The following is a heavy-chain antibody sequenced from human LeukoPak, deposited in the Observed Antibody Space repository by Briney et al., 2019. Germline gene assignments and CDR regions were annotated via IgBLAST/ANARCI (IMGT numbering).Heavy chain of an antibody. D-gene: IGHD4/OR15-4a*01. Sequence: PGGSLRLSCAASGFTVSSNYMSWVRQAPGKGLEWVSVIYSDGRTYYADSVKGRCTISRDNSKNTLYLQMNSLRVEDTAVYYCARRAGAYSHPYDYWGQGTLVTVSS. J-gene: IGHJ4*02. V-gene: IGHV3-53*01. CDR1: GFTVSSNY. CDR2: IYSDGRT. CDR3: ARRAGAYSHPYDY.